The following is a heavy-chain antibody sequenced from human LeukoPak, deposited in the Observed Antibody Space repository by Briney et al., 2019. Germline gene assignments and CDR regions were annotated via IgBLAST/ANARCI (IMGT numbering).Heavy chain of an antibody. CDR1: GFSFRSYE. J-gene: IGHJ4*02. D-gene: IGHD2/OR15-2a*01. CDR2: ISGSGDTI. CDR3: ARERTTIVSGTTIGAY. V-gene: IGHV3-48*03. Sequence: GGSLRLSCSASGFSFRSYEMNWVRQAPGKGLEWISYISGSGDTIYYADSVRGRFTISRDNAKNSLFLQMNGLTADDTAIYYCARERTTIVSGTTIGAYWGQGTLVTVSS.